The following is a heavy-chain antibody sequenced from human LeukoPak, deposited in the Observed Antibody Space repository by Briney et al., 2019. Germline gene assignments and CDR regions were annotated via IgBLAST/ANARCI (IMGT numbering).Heavy chain of an antibody. CDR1: GFTFSSYG. J-gene: IGHJ4*02. CDR3: ARGRHVDTAMVRYYFDY. Sequence: GGSLRLSCAASGFTFSSYGMRWVRQAPGKGVEWVAVIWYDGSKKYYADPVKGGFTISRDNSKNTLYLQMNSLRAEDTAVYYCARGRHVDTAMVRYYFDYWGQGTLVTVSS. CDR2: IWYDGSKK. V-gene: IGHV3-33*01. D-gene: IGHD5-18*01.